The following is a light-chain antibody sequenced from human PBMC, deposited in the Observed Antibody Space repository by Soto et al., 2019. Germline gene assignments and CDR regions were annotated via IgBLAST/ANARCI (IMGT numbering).Light chain of an antibody. CDR2: AAS. J-gene: IGKJ1*01. V-gene: IGKV3-15*01. Sequence: EVVMTQSPATLSVSPGETVTLSCRASQSVSTKLAWYQQKPGQAHRLLIDAASSRATGVPARFSGSGSVTDFTLTISSRQSEDFAVYYCQQYNDWPSFGQGTKVEIK. CDR1: QSVSTK. CDR3: QQYNDWPS.